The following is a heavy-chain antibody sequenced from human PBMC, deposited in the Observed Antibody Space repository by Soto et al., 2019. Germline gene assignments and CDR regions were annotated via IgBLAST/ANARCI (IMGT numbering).Heavy chain of an antibody. Sequence: WGSLRLSCAASGFTFISYGIHFFRHSPFKWLEWVAVISYDGGNKYYADSVKGRFTISRDNSKTTLYLQMNSLRAEDTAVYYCARFRPAGTWEFFYYDMNVWGQGTTVTSP. CDR1: GFTFISYG. CDR2: ISYDGGNK. J-gene: IGHJ6*02. CDR3: ARFRPAGTWEFFYYDMNV. V-gene: IGHV3-30*03. D-gene: IGHD6-13*01.